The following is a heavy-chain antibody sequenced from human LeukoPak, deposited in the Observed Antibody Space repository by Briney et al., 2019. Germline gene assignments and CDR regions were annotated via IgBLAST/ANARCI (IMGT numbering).Heavy chain of an antibody. Sequence: ASVKVCCNASGYTFTSYGISWVRQAPGQGLEWMGWISAYNGNTNYAQMLQGRVSMTIDTSTSTDYMELRSLRSDDTAVYYCARVHRHYYYYYMDVWGKGTTVTVSS. CDR2: ISAYNGNT. J-gene: IGHJ6*03. CDR3: ARVHRHYYYYYMDV. V-gene: IGHV1-18*01. CDR1: GYTFTSYG.